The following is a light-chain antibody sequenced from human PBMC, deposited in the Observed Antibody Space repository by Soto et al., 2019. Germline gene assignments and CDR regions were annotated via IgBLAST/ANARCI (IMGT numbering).Light chain of an antibody. J-gene: IGKJ4*01. CDR2: AAS. CDR3: QQLNVYPST. Sequence: IQLTQSRSSLSSSLVDRVTITCRASQGISNYLGWYQQKPGKAPKLLIYAASTLQTGVPSRFSGGGSGTDFTLTITSLQPEDFATYYCQQLNVYPSTFGGGTKVDIK. V-gene: IGKV1-9*01. CDR1: QGISNY.